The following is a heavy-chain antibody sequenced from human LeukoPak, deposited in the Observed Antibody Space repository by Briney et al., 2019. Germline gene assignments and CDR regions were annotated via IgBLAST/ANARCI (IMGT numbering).Heavy chain of an antibody. V-gene: IGHV1-69*13. CDR2: IIPIFGTA. Sequence: VASVKVSCKASGGTFSSYAISWVRQAPGQGLEWMGGIIPIFGTANYAQKFQGRVTITADESTSTAYMELSSLRSEDTAVYYCARDRPSGSYFDYRGQGTLVTVSS. CDR1: GGTFSSYA. CDR3: ARDRPSGSYFDY. J-gene: IGHJ4*02. D-gene: IGHD1-26*01.